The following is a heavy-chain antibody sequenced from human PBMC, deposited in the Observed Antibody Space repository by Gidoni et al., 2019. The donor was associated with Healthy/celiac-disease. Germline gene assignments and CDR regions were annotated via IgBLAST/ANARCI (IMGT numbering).Heavy chain of an antibody. CDR1: GFSLSTSGMC. CDR3: ARGLVRGAMVGDY. D-gene: IGHD3-10*01. V-gene: IGHV2-70*15. Sequence: QVTLWESGPALVKPTQTLTLTCTFPGFSLSTSGMCVSWIRQPPGKALVWLARIDWDDDKYYSTSLKTRLTISKDTSKNQVVLTMTNMDPVDTATYYCARGLVRGAMVGDYWGQGTLVTVSS. J-gene: IGHJ4*02. CDR2: IDWDDDK.